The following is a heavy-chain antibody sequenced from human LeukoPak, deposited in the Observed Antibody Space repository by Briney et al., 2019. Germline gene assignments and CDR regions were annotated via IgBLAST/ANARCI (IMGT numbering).Heavy chain of an antibody. D-gene: IGHD6-19*01. Sequence: PGGSLRLSCTASGFTFSSYAMNWVRQAPGKGLEWISAISGSGGTTYYADSVKGRFTISRDNSKNTLYLQMNSLRAEDTALYYCSKTVSGWNYFDYWGQGTPVTVSS. CDR1: GFTFSSYA. CDR2: ISGSGGTT. CDR3: SKTVSGWNYFDY. J-gene: IGHJ4*02. V-gene: IGHV3-23*01.